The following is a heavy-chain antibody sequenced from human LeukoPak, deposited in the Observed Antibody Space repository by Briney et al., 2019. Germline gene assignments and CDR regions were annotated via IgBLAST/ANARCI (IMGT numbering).Heavy chain of an antibody. J-gene: IGHJ2*01. Sequence: QPGGSLRLSCAASGFTFSSHAMHWVRQAPGKGLEWVALVSSGGYKKDNADSVKGRFTISRDNSKNTLYLQMNSLRAEDTAVYYCAKEVRQWAVKGDWYFDLWGRGTLVTVSS. V-gene: IGHV3-30-3*01. CDR3: AKEVRQWAVKGDWYFDL. D-gene: IGHD6-19*01. CDR1: GFTFSSHA. CDR2: VSSGGYKK.